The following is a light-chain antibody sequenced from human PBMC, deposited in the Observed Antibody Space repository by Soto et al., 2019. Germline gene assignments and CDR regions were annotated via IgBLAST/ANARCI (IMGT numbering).Light chain of an antibody. J-gene: IGLJ1*01. CDR1: SSDIGAYNY. V-gene: IGLV2-14*01. CDR3: FSFTTDWTHV. CDR2: EVS. Sequence: QSVLTQPASVSGSPGRSITISCTGSSSDIGAYNYVSWFQQYPGKAPKLIISEVSNRPSGVSNRFSGSKSGTAASLTISGLQTEDEADYFCFSFTTDWTHVFGTGTRSPS.